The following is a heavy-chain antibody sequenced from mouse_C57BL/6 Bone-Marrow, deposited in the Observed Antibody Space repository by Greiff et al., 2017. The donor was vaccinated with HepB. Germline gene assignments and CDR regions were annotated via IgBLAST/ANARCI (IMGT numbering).Heavy chain of an antibody. CDR1: GYAFSSSW. V-gene: IGHV1-82*01. CDR2: IYPGDGDT. J-gene: IGHJ4*01. Sequence: QVQLQQSGPELVKPGASVKISCKASGYAFSSSWMNWVKQRPGKGLEWIGRIYPGDGDTNYNGKFKGKATLTADKSSSTAYMQLSSLTSEDSAVYFCARYDYYAMDYWGQGTSVTVSS. CDR3: ARYDYYAMDY.